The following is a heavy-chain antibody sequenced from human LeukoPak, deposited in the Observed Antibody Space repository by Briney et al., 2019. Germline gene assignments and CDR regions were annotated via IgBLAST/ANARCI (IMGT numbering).Heavy chain of an antibody. CDR3: ARVGDYALKD. D-gene: IGHD3-16*01. CDR1: GGSISNYY. Sequence: SETLSLTCTVSGGSISNYYWSWIRQPAGKGLEWIGRFYNSGSTNCNPSLKSRVTMSVDTSKNQFSLKLSFVTAADTAVYYCARVGDYALKDWGQGTLVTVSS. CDR2: FYNSGST. V-gene: IGHV4-4*07. J-gene: IGHJ4*02.